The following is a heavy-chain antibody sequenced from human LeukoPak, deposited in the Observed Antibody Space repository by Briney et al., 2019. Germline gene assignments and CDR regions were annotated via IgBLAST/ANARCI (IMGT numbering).Heavy chain of an antibody. CDR3: ARGPLGCSSTSCSSFDP. CDR2: INPSGGST. D-gene: IGHD2-2*01. CDR1: GYTFTSYY. V-gene: IGHV1-46*01. Sequence: GASVKVSCKASGYTFTSYYMHWVRQAPGQGLEWMGIINPSGGSTSYAQKFQGRVTMTRDTSISTAYMELSRLRSDDTAVYYCARGPLGCSSTSCSSFDPWGQGTLVTVSS. J-gene: IGHJ5*02.